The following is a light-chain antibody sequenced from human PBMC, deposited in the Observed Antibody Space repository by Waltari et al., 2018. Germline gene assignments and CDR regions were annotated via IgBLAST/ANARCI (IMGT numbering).Light chain of an antibody. V-gene: IGKV1-5*03. CDR3: HQYNTSPGT. J-gene: IGKJ1*01. CDR2: KAS. CDR1: QTIGSW. Sequence: DIQMTQSPSTLSASVGDRVTIICRASQTIGSWLAWYQQKPGIAPKLLIYKASGLESGVPSRFSGSGSGTEFTLTITSLQPDDFASYYCHQYNTSPGTFGQGTKVEIK.